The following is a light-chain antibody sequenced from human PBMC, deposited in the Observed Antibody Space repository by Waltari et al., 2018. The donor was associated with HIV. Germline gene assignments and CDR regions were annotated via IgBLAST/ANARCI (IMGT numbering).Light chain of an antibody. Sequence: QSVLTQPPSASGTPGQRVTISCSGSSSNIGSNYVYWYHQLPGTAPKLLIYRNNQRPSGVPDRFSGSKSGTSASLAISGLRSEDEADYYCAAWDDSLNDVVFGGGTKLTV. CDR3: AAWDDSLNDVV. CDR2: RNN. CDR1: SSNIGSNY. V-gene: IGLV1-47*01. J-gene: IGLJ2*01.